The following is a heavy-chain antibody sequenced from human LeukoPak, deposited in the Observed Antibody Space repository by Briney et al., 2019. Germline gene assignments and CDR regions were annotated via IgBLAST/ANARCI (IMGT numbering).Heavy chain of an antibody. CDR2: IYSGGST. V-gene: IGHV3-53*01. D-gene: IGHD3-22*01. Sequence: GGSLRLSCAASGFTVSSNYMSWVRQAPGKGLEWVSVIYSGGSTYYADSVKGRFTISRDNSKNTLYLQMNSLRAEDTAVYYCAKEYYDSSGYYYQGYWGQGTLVTVSS. CDR3: AKEYYDSSGYYYQGY. CDR1: GFTVSSNY. J-gene: IGHJ4*02.